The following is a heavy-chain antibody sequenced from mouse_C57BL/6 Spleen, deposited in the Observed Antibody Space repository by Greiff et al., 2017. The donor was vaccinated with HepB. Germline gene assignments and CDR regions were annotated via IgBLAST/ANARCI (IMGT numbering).Heavy chain of an antibody. J-gene: IGHJ3*01. CDR3: AGDVGAWFAY. Sequence: VQLQQSGAELARPGASVKMSCKASGYTFTSYTMHWVKQRPGQGLEWIGYINPSSGYTKYNQKFKDKATLTADKSSSTAYMQLSSLTSEDSAVYYCAGDVGAWFAYWGQRTLVTVSA. CDR2: INPSSGYT. V-gene: IGHV1-4*01. CDR1: GYTFTSYT.